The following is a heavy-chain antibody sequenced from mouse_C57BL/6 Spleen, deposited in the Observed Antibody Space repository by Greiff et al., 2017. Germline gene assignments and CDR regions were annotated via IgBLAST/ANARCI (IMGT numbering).Heavy chain of an antibody. V-gene: IGHV1-82*01. CDR2: IYPGDGDT. Sequence: QVQLKQSGPELVKPGASVKISCKASGYAFSSSWMNWVKQRPGKGLEWIGRIYPGDGDTNYNGKFKGKATLTADKSSSTAYMQLSSLTSEDSAVYFCARSVYGYDPWFAYWGQGTLVTVSA. CDR1: GYAFSSSW. CDR3: ARSVYGYDPWFAY. D-gene: IGHD2-2*01. J-gene: IGHJ3*01.